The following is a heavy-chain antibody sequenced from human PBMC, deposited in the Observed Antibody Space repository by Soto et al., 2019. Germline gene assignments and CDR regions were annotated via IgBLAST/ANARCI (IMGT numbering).Heavy chain of an antibody. CDR2: INPSDGTT. CDR3: ASNGRDSGYDLDY. V-gene: IGHV1-46*01. J-gene: IGHJ4*02. Sequence: GASVKVSCKASGYSFTNYYMHWVRQAPGQGLEWMGDINPSDGTTRYAEKFQGRLTMTRDTSTSTVYMELTSLKSDDTAVFYCASNGRDSGYDLDYWGQGTLVTVSS. D-gene: IGHD5-12*01. CDR1: GYSFTNYY.